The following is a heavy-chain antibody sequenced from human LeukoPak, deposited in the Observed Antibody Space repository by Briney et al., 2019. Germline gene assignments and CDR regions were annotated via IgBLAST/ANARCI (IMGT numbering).Heavy chain of an antibody. D-gene: IGHD3-3*01. CDR2: IYYSGST. Sequence: PSETLPLTCTVSGGSISSYYWSWIRQPPGKGLEWIGYIYYSGSTNYNPSLKSRVTISVDTSKNQFSLKLSSVTAADTAVYYCARGYDFWSGYTPLDYWGQGTLVTVSS. J-gene: IGHJ4*02. V-gene: IGHV4-59*01. CDR1: GGSISSYY. CDR3: ARGYDFWSGYTPLDY.